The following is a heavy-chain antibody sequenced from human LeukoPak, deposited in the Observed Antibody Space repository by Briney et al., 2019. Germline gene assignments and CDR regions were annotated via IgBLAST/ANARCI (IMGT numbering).Heavy chain of an antibody. Sequence: TASETLSLTCAVYGGSFSGYYWSWIRQPPGKGLEWIGEINHSGSTNYNPSLKSRVTISVDTSKNQFSLKLSSVTAAVTAVYYCASRNMGHWGQGTLVTVSS. CDR2: INHSGST. CDR3: ASRNMGH. CDR1: GGSFSGYY. J-gene: IGHJ4*02. D-gene: IGHD2/OR15-2a*01. V-gene: IGHV4-34*01.